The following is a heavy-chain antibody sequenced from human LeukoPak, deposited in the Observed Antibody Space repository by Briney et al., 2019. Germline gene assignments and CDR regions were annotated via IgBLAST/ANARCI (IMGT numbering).Heavy chain of an antibody. CDR2: IYSGGIT. CDR1: GFTVSSNY. J-gene: IGHJ4*02. Sequence: PGGSLRLSCTASGFTVSSNYMTWVRQAPGKGLEWVSVIYSGGITSYEDSVKDGFSISTDNAKNTLYLQMNSLRAEDTAVYYYARAPNYYDSSGYLEIFDYWGQGTLVTVSS. V-gene: IGHV3-53*01. CDR3: ARAPNYYDSSGYLEIFDY. D-gene: IGHD3-22*01.